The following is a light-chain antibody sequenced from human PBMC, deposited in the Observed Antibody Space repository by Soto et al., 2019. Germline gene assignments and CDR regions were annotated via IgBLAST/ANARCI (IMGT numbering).Light chain of an antibody. V-gene: IGKV3-20*01. CDR1: QSVSSSY. CDR3: LQYGSSPST. CDR2: GAS. J-gene: IGKJ2*01. Sequence: EIVLTQSPGTLSLSPGERATLSCRASQSVSSSYLAWYQQKPGQAPRPLIYGASSRATGIPDRFSGSGSGTDFTLTISRLEPEDCAVYYCLQYGSSPSTFGQWTKLEIK.